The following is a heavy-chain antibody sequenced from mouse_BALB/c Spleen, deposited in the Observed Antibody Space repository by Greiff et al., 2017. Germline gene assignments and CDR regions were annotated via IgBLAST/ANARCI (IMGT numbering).Heavy chain of an antibody. Sequence: EVQVVESGGGLVQPGGSRKLSCAASGFTFSSFGMHWVRQAPEKGLEWVAYISSGSSTIYYADTVKGRFTISRDNPKNTLFLQMTSLRSEDTAMYYCARSAGYSSWFAYWGQGTLVTVSA. CDR2: ISSGSSTI. J-gene: IGHJ3*01. D-gene: IGHD2-3*01. CDR3: ARSAGYSSWFAY. V-gene: IGHV5-17*02. CDR1: GFTFSSFG.